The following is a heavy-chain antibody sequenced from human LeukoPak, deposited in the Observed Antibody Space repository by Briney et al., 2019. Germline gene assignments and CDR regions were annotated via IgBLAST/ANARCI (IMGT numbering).Heavy chain of an antibody. CDR3: ARDTPQHLKRFDY. CDR2: INTYNGNT. Sequence: GASVKVSCKASSYTLNKFGMSWVRQAPGQGLEWLGWINTYNGNTKLGEKFQGRVTMTTDTSTSTVYMELTSLRTDDTAVYFCARDTPQHLKRFDYWGQGTLVTVSS. D-gene: IGHD6-13*01. V-gene: IGHV1-18*01. J-gene: IGHJ4*02. CDR1: SYTLNKFG.